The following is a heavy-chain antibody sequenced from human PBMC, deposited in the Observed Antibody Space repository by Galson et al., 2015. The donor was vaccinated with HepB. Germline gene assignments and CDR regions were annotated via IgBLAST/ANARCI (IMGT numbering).Heavy chain of an antibody. CDR1: GFTFSSYG. Sequence: SLRLSCAASGFTFSSYGMHWVRQAPGKGLEWVAVISYDGSNKYYADSVKGRFTISRDNSKNTLYLQMNSLRAEDTAVYYCAKGRTAMVDAFDIWGQGTMVTVSS. CDR3: AKGRTAMVDAFDI. J-gene: IGHJ3*02. V-gene: IGHV3-30*18. D-gene: IGHD5-18*01. CDR2: ISYDGSNK.